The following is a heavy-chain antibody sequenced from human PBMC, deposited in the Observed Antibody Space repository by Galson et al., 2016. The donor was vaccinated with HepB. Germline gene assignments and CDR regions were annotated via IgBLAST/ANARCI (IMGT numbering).Heavy chain of an antibody. J-gene: IGHJ6*03. CDR1: GFTFSSYT. Sequence: SLRLSCAASGFTFSSYTMNWVRQAPGKGLEWVSSISSSSSYIYYADSMKGRFTISRDHAKNSLYLQMSSLRAEDTAVYYCARGLIHDVDPSYDYYYYMDVWGKGTTVTVSS. CDR3: ARGLIHDVDPSYDYYYYMDV. D-gene: IGHD2-8*01. V-gene: IGHV3-21*01. CDR2: ISSSSSYI.